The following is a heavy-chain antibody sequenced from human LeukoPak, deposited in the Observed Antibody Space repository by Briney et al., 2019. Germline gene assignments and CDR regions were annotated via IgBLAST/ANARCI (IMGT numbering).Heavy chain of an antibody. D-gene: IGHD6-19*01. Sequence: PGGSLRLSCAASGFTVTTYVMHWVRQSPGEGLVWVSRINHDGTYISYADSVKGRATISRDSAKNTLYLQMNSLRVDDTAVYYCAKDPPGRSVAPDDAFDIWGQGTMVTVSS. J-gene: IGHJ3*02. V-gene: IGHV3-74*01. CDR1: GFTVTTYV. CDR3: AKDPPGRSVAPDDAFDI. CDR2: INHDGTYI.